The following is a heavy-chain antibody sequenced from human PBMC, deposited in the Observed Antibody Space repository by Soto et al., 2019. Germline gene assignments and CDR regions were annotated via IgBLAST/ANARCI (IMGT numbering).Heavy chain of an antibody. D-gene: IGHD2-15*01. CDR3: ANEGVSPSSYNGDFDY. J-gene: IGHJ4*02. Sequence: QVQLVESGGGVVQPGRSLRLSCAASGCTFSSYSMHWFRQAPGKGLEWVAVVSYDGTIEYYADSVKGRFTVSRDNSKNTLSLQMNSLGAEDSAVYYCANEGVSPSSYNGDFDYWGQGTLVTVSS. CDR2: VSYDGTIE. CDR1: GCTFSSYS. V-gene: IGHV3-30*18.